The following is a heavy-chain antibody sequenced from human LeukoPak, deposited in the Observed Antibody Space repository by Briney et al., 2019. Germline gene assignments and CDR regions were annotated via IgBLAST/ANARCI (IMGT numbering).Heavy chain of an antibody. CDR2: ISWNSGSI. D-gene: IGHD3-22*01. V-gene: IGHV3-9*01. J-gene: IGHJ4*02. Sequence: GGSLRLSCAASGFTFDDYAMHWVRQAPGKGLEWVSGISWNSGSIGYADSVKGRFTISRDNAKNSLYLQMNSLRAEDTALYYCAKDMSLGYYDSSGSFDYWGQGTLVTVSS. CDR3: AKDMSLGYYDSSGSFDY. CDR1: GFTFDDYA.